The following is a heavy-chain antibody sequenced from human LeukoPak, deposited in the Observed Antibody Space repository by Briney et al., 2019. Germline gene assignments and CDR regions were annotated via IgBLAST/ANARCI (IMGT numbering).Heavy chain of an antibody. Sequence: ASVKVSCKASGYTFTGYYMHWVRQAPGQGLEWMGWINPNSGGTNYAQKFQGRVTMTRDTSISTAYMELSRLRPDDTAVYYCASGTGIVLRFLEWLLRSWGQGTLVTVSS. CDR1: GYTFTGYY. CDR3: ASGTGIVLRFLEWLLRS. J-gene: IGHJ5*02. CDR2: INPNSGGT. V-gene: IGHV1-2*02. D-gene: IGHD3-3*01.